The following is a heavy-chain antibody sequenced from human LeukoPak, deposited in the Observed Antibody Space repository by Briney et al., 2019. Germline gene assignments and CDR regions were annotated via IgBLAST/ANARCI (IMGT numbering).Heavy chain of an antibody. Sequence: PGGSLRLSCAASGFTFSNAWMSWVRQAPGKGLEWVGRIKSKTDGGTTDYAAPVKGRFTISRDDSKNTLYLQMNSLKTEDTAVYYCTTDLHGYSSGWYDYWGQGTLVTVSS. CDR3: TTDLHGYSSGWYDY. J-gene: IGHJ4*02. D-gene: IGHD6-19*01. CDR2: IKSKTDGGTT. CDR1: GFTFSNAW. V-gene: IGHV3-15*01.